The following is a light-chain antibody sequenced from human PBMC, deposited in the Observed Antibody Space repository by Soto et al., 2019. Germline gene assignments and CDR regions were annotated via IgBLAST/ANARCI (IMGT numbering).Light chain of an antibody. V-gene: IGLV2-14*01. CDR1: SSDVGCYDQ. J-gene: IGLJ2*01. Sequence: QSVLTQPASVSGSPGQSIAISCTGTSSDVGCYDQVSWYQQHPGKVPKLMIYAVSNRPSGVSDRFSGSQSGNTASLTISGLQAEDEADYYCSSYTGSGTFFGGGTKLTVL. CDR3: SSYTGSGTF. CDR2: AVS.